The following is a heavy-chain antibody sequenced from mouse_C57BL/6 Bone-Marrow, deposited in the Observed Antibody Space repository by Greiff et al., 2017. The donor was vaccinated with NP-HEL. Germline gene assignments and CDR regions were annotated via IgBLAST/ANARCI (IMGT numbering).Heavy chain of an antibody. CDR2: INPSTGGT. V-gene: IGHV1-42*01. Sequence: EVQLQQSGPELVKPGASVKISCKASGYSFTGYYMNWVKQSPEKSLEWIGEINPSTGGTTYNQKFKAKATLTVDKSSSTASMPLKSLTSEDSAFYYCARGAYYYGFDYWGQGTTLTVSA. CDR3: ARGAYYYGFDY. D-gene: IGHD1-1*01. J-gene: IGHJ2*01. CDR1: GYSFTGYY.